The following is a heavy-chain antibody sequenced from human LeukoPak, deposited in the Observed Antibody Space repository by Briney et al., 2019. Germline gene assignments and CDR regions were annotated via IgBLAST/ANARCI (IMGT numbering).Heavy chain of an antibody. V-gene: IGHV3-21*01. CDR1: GFTFSSYS. D-gene: IGHD4-23*01. CDR2: ISSSSSYI. CDR3: ARDRGGNSDFDY. Sequence: GGSLRLSCAASGFTFSSYSMNWVRQAPGKGLEWVSSISSSSSYIYYADSVKGRFTTSRDNAKNSLYLQMNSLRAEDTAVYYCARDRGGNSDFDYWGQGTLVTVSS. J-gene: IGHJ4*02.